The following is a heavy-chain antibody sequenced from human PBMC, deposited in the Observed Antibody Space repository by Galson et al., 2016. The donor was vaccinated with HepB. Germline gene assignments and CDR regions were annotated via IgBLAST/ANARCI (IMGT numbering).Heavy chain of an antibody. J-gene: IGHJ4*02. CDR1: GFTFSSYS. CDR2: IGSSGPV. Sequence: SLRLSCAASGFTFSSYSMIWVRQTPGKGLEWVSYIGSSGPVYYADSLQGRFTISRDNAKKLLYLKMNSLRDEDTAVYYCARDFDGSFPNLDFWGQGTMVTVSS. CDR3: ARDFDGSFPNLDF. V-gene: IGHV3-48*02. D-gene: IGHD5-24*01.